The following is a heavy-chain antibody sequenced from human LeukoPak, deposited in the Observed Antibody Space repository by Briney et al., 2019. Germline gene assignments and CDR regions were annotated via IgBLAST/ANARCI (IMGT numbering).Heavy chain of an antibody. CDR2: ISAYNGNT. CDR3: XXASSXWYRKFDY. Sequence: ASVKVSCKASGYTFTSYGISWVRQAPGQGLEWMGWISAYNGNTNYAQKLQGRVTMTTDTSTSTAYMELRSLRADDSAVYYCXXASSXWYRKFDYWGQGTLVTVSS. V-gene: IGHV1-18*01. D-gene: IGHD6-13*01. CDR1: GYTFTSYG. J-gene: IGHJ4*02.